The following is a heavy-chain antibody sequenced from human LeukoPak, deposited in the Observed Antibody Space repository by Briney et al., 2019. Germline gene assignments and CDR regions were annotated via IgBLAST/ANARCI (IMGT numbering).Heavy chain of an antibody. CDR2: ISYDGSNK. J-gene: IGHJ4*02. V-gene: IGHV3-30-3*01. D-gene: IGHD6-6*01. CDR3: ARSPEQLALYY. Sequence: GRSLRLSCAASGFTFSSYAMHWVRQAPGKRLEWVAVISYDGSNKYYADSVKGRFTISRDNSKNTLYLQMNSLRAEDTAVYYCARSPEQLALYYWGQGTLVTVSS. CDR1: GFTFSSYA.